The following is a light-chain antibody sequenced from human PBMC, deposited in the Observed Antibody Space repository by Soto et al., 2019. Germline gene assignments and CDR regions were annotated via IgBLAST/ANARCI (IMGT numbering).Light chain of an antibody. CDR3: QQCGGSPLFS. CDR1: QSVSRY. J-gene: IGKJ3*01. CDR2: TTS. V-gene: IGKV3-20*01. Sequence: EIVLTQSPATLSLSPGERATLSCRASQSVSRYLAWYQQKPGQAPRLLIHTTSIRATDIPDRFSGSGSGTDFTLTISRLEPEDFAVYYCQQCGGSPLFSFGPGTRVDI.